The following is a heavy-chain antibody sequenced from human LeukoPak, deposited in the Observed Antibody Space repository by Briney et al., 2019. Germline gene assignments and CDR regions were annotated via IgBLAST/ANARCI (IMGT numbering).Heavy chain of an antibody. CDR3: ARRIAVAGDY. J-gene: IGHJ4*02. CDR2: IYYSGTT. Sequence: SETLSLTCTVSGGSISSSSYYWGWIRQPPGKGLEWIGSIYYSGTTYYNPSLKSRVTISVDTSKNQFSLKLSSVTAADTAVYYCARRIAVAGDYLGQGTLVTVSS. CDR1: GGSISSSSYY. V-gene: IGHV4-39*01. D-gene: IGHD6-13*01.